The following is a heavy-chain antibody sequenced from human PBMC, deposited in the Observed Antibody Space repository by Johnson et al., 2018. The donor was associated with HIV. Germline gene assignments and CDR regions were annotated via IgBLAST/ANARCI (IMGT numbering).Heavy chain of an antibody. CDR1: GFTFRNYG. V-gene: IGHV3-48*01. CDR3: ARSPPSYGSGSYLGLDAFDI. CDR2: ITNSAETM. J-gene: IGHJ3*02. Sequence: VQLVESGGGLVQPGGSLRLSCVASGFTFRNYGMHWVRQAPGKGLEWVSFITNSAETMYYADSVTGRFTISSDISKNTVYLQMNSLRAEDTAVYYCARSPPSYGSGSYLGLDAFDIWGKGTMVTVSS. D-gene: IGHD3-10*01.